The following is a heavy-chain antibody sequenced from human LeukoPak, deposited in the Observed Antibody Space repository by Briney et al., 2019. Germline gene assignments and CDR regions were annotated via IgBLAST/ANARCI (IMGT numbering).Heavy chain of an antibody. Sequence: ASVKVSCKVSGYTFTGNYIIWVRQAPGQGLEWMGWINPNSGGTNYAQKFQGRVTMTRDTTISTAYIDLSRLTPDDTAVYYCARGYSGYESFDYWGQGTLVTVSS. CDR2: INPNSGGT. D-gene: IGHD5-12*01. J-gene: IGHJ4*02. V-gene: IGHV1-2*02. CDR3: ARGYSGYESFDY. CDR1: GYTFTGNY.